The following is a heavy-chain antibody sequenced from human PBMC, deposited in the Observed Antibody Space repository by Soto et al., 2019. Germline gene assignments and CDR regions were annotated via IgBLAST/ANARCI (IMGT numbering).Heavy chain of an antibody. CDR3: AKDISGKRNSRLRGGLWSGYTYYSYGMDV. Sequence: EVQLVESGGGLVQPGRSLRLSCAASGFTFGDYAMHWVRQAPGKGLEWVSGISWNSGSIGYADSVKGRFTISRDNAKNSLYLQMNSLRAEDTALYYCAKDISGKRNSRLRGGLWSGYTYYSYGMDVWGQGTTVTVSS. V-gene: IGHV3-9*01. J-gene: IGHJ6*02. CDR1: GFTFGDYA. CDR2: ISWNSGSI. D-gene: IGHD3-3*01.